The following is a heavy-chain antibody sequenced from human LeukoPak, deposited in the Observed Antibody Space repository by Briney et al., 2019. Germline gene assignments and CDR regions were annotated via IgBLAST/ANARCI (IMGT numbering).Heavy chain of an antibody. CDR1: GFTFSSYG. D-gene: IGHD3-22*01. V-gene: IGHV3-33*01. CDR3: ARAHSSGSTLYYFDY. CDR2: IWYDGSNK. Sequence: GGSLRLSCAASGFTFSSYGMHWVRQAPGKGLEWVAVIWYDGSNKYYADSVKGRFTISRDNSKNTLYLQMNSLRAEDTAVYYCARAHSSGSTLYYFDYWGQGTLVTVSS. J-gene: IGHJ4*02.